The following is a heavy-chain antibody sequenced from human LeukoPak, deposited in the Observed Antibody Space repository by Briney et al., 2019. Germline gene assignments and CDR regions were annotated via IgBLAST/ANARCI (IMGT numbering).Heavy chain of an antibody. CDR2: ISYDGSNQ. CDR1: GFTFSSYW. Sequence: PGGSLRLSCAASGFTFSSYWMSWVRQAPGKGLEWVAVISYDGSNQKYADSVKGRFTISRDNAKNSLYLQMNSLRAEDTAVYYCARGRKAAGTNWFDPWGQGTLVTVSS. V-gene: IGHV3-30*03. D-gene: IGHD6-13*01. CDR3: ARGRKAAGTNWFDP. J-gene: IGHJ5*02.